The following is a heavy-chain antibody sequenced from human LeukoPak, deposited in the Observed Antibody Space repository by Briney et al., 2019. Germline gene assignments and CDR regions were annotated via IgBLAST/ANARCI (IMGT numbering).Heavy chain of an antibody. CDR3: ARQGNRYRTNGVCPYYYYYYMDV. D-gene: IGHD2-8*01. J-gene: IGHJ6*03. V-gene: IGHV5-51*01. CDR1: GYSFTSYW. Sequence: GESLKISCKASGYSFTSYWIGWVRQMPGKGLEWMGIIYPGDSDNRYSPSFQGQVTISADKSISTAYLQWSSLKASDTAMYYCARQGNRYRTNGVCPYYYYYYMDVWGKGTTVTISS. CDR2: IYPGDSDN.